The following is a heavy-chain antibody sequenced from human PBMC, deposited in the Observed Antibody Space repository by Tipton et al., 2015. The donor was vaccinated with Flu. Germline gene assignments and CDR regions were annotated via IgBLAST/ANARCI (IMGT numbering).Heavy chain of an antibody. Sequence: TLSLTCNVSGASISSYYWNWIRQPPGKGLEWIGYIYNSEYTKYNPSLKSRVTISVDTSKKQFSLQLRSVTAADTAVYYCARDPSLGMPDYFDYWGQGTLVTASS. D-gene: IGHD2-2*01. V-gene: IGHV4-59*12. J-gene: IGHJ4*02. CDR2: IYNSEYT. CDR3: ARDPSLGMPDYFDY. CDR1: GASISSYY.